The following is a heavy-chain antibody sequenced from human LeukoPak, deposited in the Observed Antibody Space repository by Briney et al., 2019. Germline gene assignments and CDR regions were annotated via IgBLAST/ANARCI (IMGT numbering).Heavy chain of an antibody. V-gene: IGHV3-30*18. D-gene: IGHD4-17*01. J-gene: IGHJ4*02. Sequence: GGSLRLSCAASGFSFISYGMHWVRQAPGKWLEWVGVISDDGRRKDYADSAKGRFTISRDNSKDTLYLQMNSLRAEDTAVYYCAKRPSDYGDYVSYFDYWGQGTLVTVSS. CDR3: AKRPSDYGDYVSYFDY. CDR1: GFSFISYG. CDR2: ISDDGRRK.